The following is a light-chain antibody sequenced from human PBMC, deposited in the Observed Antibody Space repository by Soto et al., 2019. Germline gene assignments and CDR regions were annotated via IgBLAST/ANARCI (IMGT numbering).Light chain of an antibody. V-gene: IGKV1-5*03. CDR2: SAS. Sequence: DIRMTQSPSTLSASLGDRVTISCRASRNIDSWLAWYQQRPGGIPQLLIYSASNLQNGVPSRFSGSGSGTDFTLTINGLQPDDFANYYCQEFHSSSRTFGQGTRV. CDR3: QEFHSSSRT. CDR1: RNIDSW. J-gene: IGKJ1*01.